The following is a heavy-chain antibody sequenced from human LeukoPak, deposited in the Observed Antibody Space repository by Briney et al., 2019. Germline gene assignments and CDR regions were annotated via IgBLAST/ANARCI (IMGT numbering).Heavy chain of an antibody. D-gene: IGHD3-22*01. V-gene: IGHV3-74*01. J-gene: IGHJ4*02. CDR3: ARDRYYYDNSGYLFVLDY. Sequence: GGSLRLSCEASGFTFSNYWMHWVRQAPGKGLVWVSRINSDGTSTTYADSVKGRFTISRDNAKNTLYLQMNSLRAEDTAVYYCARDRYYYDNSGYLFVLDYWGQGTLVAVSS. CDR2: INSDGTST. CDR1: GFTFSNYW.